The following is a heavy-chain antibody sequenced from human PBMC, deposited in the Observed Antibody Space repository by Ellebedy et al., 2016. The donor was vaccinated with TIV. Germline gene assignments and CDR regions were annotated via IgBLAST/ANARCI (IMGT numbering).Heavy chain of an antibody. Sequence: MPSETLSLTCAVYGASFSGFHWSWIRQHPGKGLAWIGEINHSGSPNSNPSLKSRVTISVDTSQDQFSLKLSSVTAAETAVYYWSMTGRRLPPRTMGRLFDPWGQGTLVTVSS. V-gene: IGHV4-34*01. CDR3: SMTGRRLPPRTMGRLFDP. CDR1: GASFSGFH. J-gene: IGHJ5*02. D-gene: IGHD5-12*01. CDR2: INHSGSP.